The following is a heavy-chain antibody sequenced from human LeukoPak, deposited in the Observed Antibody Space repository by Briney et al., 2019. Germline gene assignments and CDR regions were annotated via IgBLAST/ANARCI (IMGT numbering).Heavy chain of an antibody. V-gene: IGHV3-7*01. CDR2: IKRDGSEK. J-gene: IGHJ6*04. D-gene: IGHD2-2*01. CDR1: GFTFSSNW. Sequence: GGSLRLSCAASGFTFSSNWMSWVRQAPGKGLEWVANIKRDGSEKYYVDSVKGRFTISRDNSKNTLYLQMNSLRAEDTAVYYCAKDDIVVVPAAYYYYYYYGMDVWGKGTTVTVSS. CDR3: AKDDIVVVPAAYYYYYYYGMDV.